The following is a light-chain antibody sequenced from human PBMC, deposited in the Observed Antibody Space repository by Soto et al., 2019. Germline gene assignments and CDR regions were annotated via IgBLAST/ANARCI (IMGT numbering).Light chain of an antibody. CDR3: QQYGSSGT. CDR1: QSIGTW. CDR2: GAS. J-gene: IGKJ1*01. Sequence: DIQMTQSPSTLSASVGDSVTVTCRASQSIGTWLAWYQQKPGTAPKLLIDGASTRATGVPPTFSGSGSGTDFTLTISRLEPEDFAVYYCQQYGSSGTFGQGTKVDIK. V-gene: IGKV1-5*01.